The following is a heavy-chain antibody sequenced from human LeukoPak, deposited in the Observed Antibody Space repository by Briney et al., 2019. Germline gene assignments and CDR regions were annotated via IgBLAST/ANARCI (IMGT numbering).Heavy chain of an antibody. D-gene: IGHD5-24*01. CDR3: ASSPRMATIRLFDY. Sequence: GASVKVSCKASGYTFTGYYMHWVRQAPGQGLEWMGWINPNSGGTNYAQKFQGRVTMTRDTSISTAYMELSSLRSEDTAVYYCASSPRMATIRLFDYWGQGTLVTVSS. CDR2: INPNSGGT. CDR1: GYTFTGYY. J-gene: IGHJ4*02. V-gene: IGHV1-2*02.